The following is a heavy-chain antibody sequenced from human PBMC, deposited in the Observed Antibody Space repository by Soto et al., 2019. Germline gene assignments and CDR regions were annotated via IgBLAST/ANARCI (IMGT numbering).Heavy chain of an antibody. V-gene: IGHV3-30-3*01. J-gene: IGHJ6*02. D-gene: IGHD3-3*01. CDR2: ISYDGSNK. CDR1: GFTFSSYA. Sequence: QVQLVESGGGVVQPGRSLRLSCAASGFTFSSYAMHWVRQAPGKGLEWVAVISYDGSNKYYADSVKGRFTISRDNSKNTLYLQMNSLRAEDTAVYYCASHYDFYGMDVWGQGTTVTVSS. CDR3: ASHYDFYGMDV.